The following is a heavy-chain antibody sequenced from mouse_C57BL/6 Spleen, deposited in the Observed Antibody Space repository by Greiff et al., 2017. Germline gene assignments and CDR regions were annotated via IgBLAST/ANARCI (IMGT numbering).Heavy chain of an antibody. CDR2: IYPGDGDT. J-gene: IGHJ2*01. V-gene: IGHV1-80*01. CDR1: GYAFSSYW. CDR3: ARDPDGNYFFDY. D-gene: IGHD2-1*01. Sequence: VQLQESGAELVKPGASVKISCKASGYAFSSYWMNWVKQRPGKGLEWIGQIYPGDGDTNYNGKFKGKATLTADKSSSTAYMQLSSLTSEDSAVYFCARDPDGNYFFDYWGQGTTLTVSS.